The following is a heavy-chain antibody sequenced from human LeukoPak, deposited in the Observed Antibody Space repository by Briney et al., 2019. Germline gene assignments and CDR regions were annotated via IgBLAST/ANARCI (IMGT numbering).Heavy chain of an antibody. D-gene: IGHD2-15*01. J-gene: IGHJ4*02. CDR1: GFTFNRCW. V-gene: IGHV3-23*01. CDR2: ISNNGGYT. Sequence: PGGSLRLSCVVSGFTFNRCWMNWVRQAPGKGLEWVSAISNNGGYTYYADSVQGRFTISRDNSKSTLCLQMNSLRAEDTAAYYCAKQLGYCSDGSCYFPYWGQGTLVTVSS. CDR3: AKQLGYCSDGSCYFPY.